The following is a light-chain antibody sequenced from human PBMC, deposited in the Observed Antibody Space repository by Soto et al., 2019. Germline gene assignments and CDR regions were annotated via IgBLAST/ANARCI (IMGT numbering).Light chain of an antibody. CDR1: SSDVGGYDY. Sequence: QSALTQPASVSGSPGQSITISCTGSSSDVGGYDYVSWYQQHPGKAPKLMVYDVSHRPSGVSNRFSGSKSGNTASLTIYGLQGEDEADYYCSSYTSGSTLYVFGTGTKLTVL. CDR3: SSYTSGSTLYV. V-gene: IGLV2-14*03. CDR2: DVS. J-gene: IGLJ1*01.